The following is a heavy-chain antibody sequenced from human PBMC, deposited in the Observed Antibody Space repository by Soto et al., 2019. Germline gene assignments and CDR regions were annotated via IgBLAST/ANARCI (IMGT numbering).Heavy chain of an antibody. D-gene: IGHD6-13*01. CDR3: ARHLDSSSWYPYYYYGMDV. J-gene: IGHJ6*02. Sequence: SETLSLTCTVSGGSISSSSYYWGWIRQPPGKGLEWIGSIYYSGSTYYNPSLKSRVTISVDTSKNQFSLKLSSVTAADTAVYYCARHLDSSSWYPYYYYGMDVWGQGTTVTVSS. CDR2: IYYSGST. CDR1: GGSISSSSYY. V-gene: IGHV4-39*01.